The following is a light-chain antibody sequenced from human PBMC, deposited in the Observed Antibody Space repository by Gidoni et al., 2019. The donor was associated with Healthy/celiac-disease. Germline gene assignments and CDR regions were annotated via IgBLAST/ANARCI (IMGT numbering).Light chain of an antibody. CDR1: QSLLHSNGYNY. V-gene: IGKV2-28*01. CDR2: LGS. CDR3: MQALQTPLT. Sequence: DIVMTKSPLSLPVTPGKPASISCRSSQSLLHSNGYNYLDWYLQKPGQSPQLLIYLGSNRASGVPDRFSGSGSGTDFTLKISRVEAEDVGVYYCMQALQTPLTFGGGTKVEIK. J-gene: IGKJ4*01.